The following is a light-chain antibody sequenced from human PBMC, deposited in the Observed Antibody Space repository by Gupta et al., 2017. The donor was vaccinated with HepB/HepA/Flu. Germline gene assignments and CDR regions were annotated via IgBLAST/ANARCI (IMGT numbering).Light chain of an antibody. V-gene: IGLV3-1*01. J-gene: IGLJ2*01. CDR1: KLGDKY. CDR2: QDS. Sequence: SFALIQPPPVSVSPGQTASITCSGDKLGDKYACWYQQKPGQSPVLVIYQDSKRPSGTPERFSGSNSGNTATLTISGTQAMDEADYYCQAWDSSTVVFGGGTKLTVL. CDR3: QAWDSSTVV.